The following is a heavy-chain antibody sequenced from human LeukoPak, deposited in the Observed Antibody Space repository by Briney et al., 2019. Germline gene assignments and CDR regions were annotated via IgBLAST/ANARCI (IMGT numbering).Heavy chain of an antibody. CDR3: ASASSSGPYYFDY. Sequence: GVSLRLSCAASGFTFSSYWMSWVRQAPGKGLEWVANIKQDGSEKYYVDSVKGRFTISRDNAKNSLYLQMNSLRAEDTAVYYCASASSSGPYYFDYWGQGTLVTVSS. V-gene: IGHV3-7*01. CDR2: IKQDGSEK. J-gene: IGHJ4*02. CDR1: GFTFSSYW. D-gene: IGHD6-19*01.